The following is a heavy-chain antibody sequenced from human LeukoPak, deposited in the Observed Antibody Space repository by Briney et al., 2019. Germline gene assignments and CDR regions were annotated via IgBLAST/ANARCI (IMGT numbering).Heavy chain of an antibody. CDR3: ARAPGGNSRLDY. CDR1: GDSISGYY. CDR2: ISYSGST. D-gene: IGHD4-23*01. V-gene: IGHV4-31*03. J-gene: IGHJ4*02. Sequence: SETLSLTCTVSGDSISGYYWSWVRQHPGKGLEWIGHISYSGSTYYNPSLESRVVMSIDVSQNQFSLMVSSLTAADTAVYYCARAPGGNSRLDYWGQGTLVTVSS.